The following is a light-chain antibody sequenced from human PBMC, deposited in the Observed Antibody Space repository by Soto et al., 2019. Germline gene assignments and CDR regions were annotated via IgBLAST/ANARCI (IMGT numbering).Light chain of an antibody. V-gene: IGKV3-11*01. CDR3: QQRSNWPLT. CDR1: QSVSSY. CDR2: DAS. Sequence: ETVLTQSPATLSLSPGERATLSCRASQSVSSYLACYQQKPGQAPRLLIYDASNRATGIPARFSGSGSGTDFTLTISSLEPADFAVYYCQQRSNWPLTFGGGTKVDIK. J-gene: IGKJ4*01.